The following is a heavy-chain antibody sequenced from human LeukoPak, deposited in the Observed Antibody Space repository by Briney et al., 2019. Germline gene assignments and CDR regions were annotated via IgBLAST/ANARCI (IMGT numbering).Heavy chain of an antibody. V-gene: IGHV1-69*04. CDR2: IIPILGIA. J-gene: IGHJ5*01. CDR3: ASDFWSRNWFDS. CDR1: GGTFSSYA. D-gene: IGHD3-3*01. Sequence: GASVKVSCKASGGTFSSYAISWVRQAPGQGLEGMGRIIPILGIANYAQKFQGRVTITTDESTSTAYMELSSLRSEDTAVYYCASDFWSRNWFDSWGQGTLVTVSS.